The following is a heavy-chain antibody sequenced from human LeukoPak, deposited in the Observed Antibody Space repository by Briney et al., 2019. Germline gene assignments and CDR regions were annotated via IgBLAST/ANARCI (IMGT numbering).Heavy chain of an antibody. CDR2: ISAYNGNT. V-gene: IGHV1-18*01. Sequence: ASVKVSCKASGYTFTSYGISWVRQAPGQGLEWMGWISAYNGNTNYEQKLQSRVTMTTDTSTTTAYMELRSLRSDDTAVYYCARDPAYYYYMDVWGKGTTVTVSS. CDR3: ARDPAYYYYMDV. CDR1: GYTFTSYG. J-gene: IGHJ6*03.